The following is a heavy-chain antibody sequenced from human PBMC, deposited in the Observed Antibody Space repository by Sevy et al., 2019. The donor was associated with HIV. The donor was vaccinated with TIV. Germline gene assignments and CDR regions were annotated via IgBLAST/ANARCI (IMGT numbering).Heavy chain of an antibody. CDR1: GGSISSGDYY. Sequence: SETLSLTCTVSGGSISSGDYYWSWIRQPPGKGLEWIGYIYYSGSTYYNPSFKSRVTISVDTSKNQFSLKLSSVTAADTAVYYCARLGDYNFDYWGQGTLVTVSS. J-gene: IGHJ4*02. D-gene: IGHD3-16*01. CDR2: IYYSGST. CDR3: ARLGDYNFDY. V-gene: IGHV4-30-4*01.